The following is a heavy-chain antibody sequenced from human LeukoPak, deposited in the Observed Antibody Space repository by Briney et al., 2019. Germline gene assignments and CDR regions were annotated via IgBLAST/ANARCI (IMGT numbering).Heavy chain of an antibody. CDR2: INTDTRGT. J-gene: IGHJ4*02. Sequence: GGSLRLSCAASGFTFSDYWMHWVRQAPGKGLVWVSIINTDTRGTYYADSVKGRFTISRGNAKNTLYLQMSSLRAEDTAVYYCARAGAYHFDNWGQGTLVTVSS. D-gene: IGHD3-16*01. CDR3: ARAGAYHFDN. V-gene: IGHV3-74*01. CDR1: GFTFSDYW.